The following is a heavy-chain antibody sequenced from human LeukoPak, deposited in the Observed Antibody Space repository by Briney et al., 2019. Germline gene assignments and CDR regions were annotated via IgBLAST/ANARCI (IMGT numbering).Heavy chain of an antibody. V-gene: IGHV1-2*02. D-gene: IGHD5-24*01. Sequence: ASVKVSSKASGYIYIHHYIHWMRQAPGQGLEWMGWINPNNGVTSYAQRFQGRVTMTRDTSISTAYMELSRLRSDDTAVYYCARADGYDYWGQGTLVTVSS. CDR1: GYIYIHHY. J-gene: IGHJ4*02. CDR2: INPNNGVT. CDR3: ARADGYDY.